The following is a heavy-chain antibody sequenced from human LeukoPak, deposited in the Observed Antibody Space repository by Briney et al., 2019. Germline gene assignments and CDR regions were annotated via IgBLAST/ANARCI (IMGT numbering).Heavy chain of an antibody. Sequence: GGSLRLSCAASEFDFSSHAMTWVRQAPGKGLEWVSAISISGSKTYYADSVKGRFTISRDNSKNTLYLQMNSLRAEDTAVYYCARGDYDSSGYYSGWFDPWGQGTLVTVSS. CDR2: ISISGSKT. J-gene: IGHJ5*02. CDR1: EFDFSSHA. V-gene: IGHV3-23*01. CDR3: ARGDYDSSGYYSGWFDP. D-gene: IGHD3-22*01.